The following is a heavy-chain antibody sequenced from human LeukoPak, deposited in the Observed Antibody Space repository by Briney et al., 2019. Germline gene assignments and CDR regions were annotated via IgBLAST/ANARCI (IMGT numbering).Heavy chain of an antibody. V-gene: IGHV3-53*01. J-gene: IGHJ5*02. Sequence: GGSLRLSCAASGFTVSSNYMSWVRQAPGKGLEWVSVIYSGGSTYYADSVKGRFTISRDNSKNTLYLQMNSLRAEDTAVYYCARMERREGSRFDPWGQGTLVTVSS. CDR1: GFTVSSNY. CDR2: IYSGGST. D-gene: IGHD1-1*01. CDR3: ARMERREGSRFDP.